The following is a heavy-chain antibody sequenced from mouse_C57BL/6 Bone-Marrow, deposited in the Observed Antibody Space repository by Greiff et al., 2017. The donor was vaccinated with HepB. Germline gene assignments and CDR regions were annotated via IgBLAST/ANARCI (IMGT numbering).Heavy chain of an antibody. CDR3: ARRVYYDPFAY. Sequence: QVQLKQPGAELVKPGAPVKLSCKASGYTFTSYWMQWVKQRPGQGLEWIGEIDPSDSYTNYNQKFKGKATLTVDTSSSTAYMQLSSLTSEDSAVYYCARRVYYDPFAYWGQGTLVTVSA. D-gene: IGHD2-4*01. CDR2: IDPSDSYT. CDR1: GYTFTSYW. J-gene: IGHJ3*01. V-gene: IGHV1-50*01.